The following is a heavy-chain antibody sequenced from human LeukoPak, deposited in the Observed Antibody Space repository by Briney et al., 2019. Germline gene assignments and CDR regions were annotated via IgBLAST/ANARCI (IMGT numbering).Heavy chain of an antibody. CDR2: ISESGFTT. CDR3: AKHRHSDFDNYFDY. J-gene: IGHJ4*02. Sequence: GGSLRLSCAASAFTFSSYAMSWVRQAPGKGLEWVSGISESGFTTYYADSVKGRFTISRDYSKDTLYLQISGLRAEDAAVYYCAKHRHSDFDNYFDYWGQGTLVTVSS. V-gene: IGHV3-23*01. CDR1: AFTFSSYA. D-gene: IGHD3-22*01.